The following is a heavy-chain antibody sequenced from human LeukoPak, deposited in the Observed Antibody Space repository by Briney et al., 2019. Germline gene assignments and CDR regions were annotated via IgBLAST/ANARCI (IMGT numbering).Heavy chain of an antibody. V-gene: IGHV3-30*18. D-gene: IGHD6-13*01. CDR3: AKPPVAGRVDYFDY. Sequence: GGSLRLSCAASGFTFSSYGMHWVCQARGKGLEWVAVISYDGSNKYYADSVKGRFTISRDNSKNTLYLQMNSLRAEDTAVYYCAKPPVAGRVDYFDYWGQGTLVTVSS. J-gene: IGHJ4*02. CDR2: ISYDGSNK. CDR1: GFTFSSYG.